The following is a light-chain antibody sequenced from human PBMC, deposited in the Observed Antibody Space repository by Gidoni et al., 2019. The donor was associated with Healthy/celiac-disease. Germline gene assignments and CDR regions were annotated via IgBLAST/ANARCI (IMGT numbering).Light chain of an antibody. Sequence: DIQMTQSPSSLSASVGDRVTITCRASQSISSYLNWYQQKPGKAPKLLIYAASSLQSGVPSRFSGSGSGTDFTLTISSLQPEDFATYYCQQSYSTPQFTFGQWIRLEIK. CDR2: AAS. V-gene: IGKV1-39*01. J-gene: IGKJ5*01. CDR1: QSISSY. CDR3: QQSYSTPQFT.